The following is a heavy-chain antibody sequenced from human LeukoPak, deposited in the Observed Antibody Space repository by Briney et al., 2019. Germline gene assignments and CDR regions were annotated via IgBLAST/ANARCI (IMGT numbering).Heavy chain of an antibody. CDR3: ARDRGRISDYYGSGRSLQYYMDV. V-gene: IGHV1-2*07. Sequence: GASVKVSCKTSGYTFTDYYMHWVRQAPGQGLEWMGWINPNSGGTNYAHKFQGRVTMTRDTSISTAYMEMSRLISDDTAVYYCARDRGRISDYYGSGRSLQYYMDVWGKGTTVTVSS. CDR2: INPNSGGT. CDR1: GYTFTDYY. D-gene: IGHD3-10*01. J-gene: IGHJ6*03.